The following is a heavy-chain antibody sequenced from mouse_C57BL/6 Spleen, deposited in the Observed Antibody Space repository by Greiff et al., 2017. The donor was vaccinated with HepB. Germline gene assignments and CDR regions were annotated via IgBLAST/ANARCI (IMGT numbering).Heavy chain of an antibody. CDR2: IYPSDSET. V-gene: IGHV1-61*01. J-gene: IGHJ4*01. Sequence: VQLQQPGAELVRPGSSVKLSCKASGYTFTSYWMDWVKQRPGQGLEWIGNIYPSDSETHYNQKFKDKATLNVDKSSSTAYMQLSSLTSEDSAVYYCARLGDGYYDYAMDYWGQGTSVTVSS. D-gene: IGHD2-3*01. CDR1: GYTFTSYW. CDR3: ARLGDGYYDYAMDY.